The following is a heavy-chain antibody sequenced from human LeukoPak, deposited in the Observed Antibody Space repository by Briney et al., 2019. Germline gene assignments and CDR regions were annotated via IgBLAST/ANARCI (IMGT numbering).Heavy chain of an antibody. V-gene: IGHV3-48*03. D-gene: IGHD6-13*01. Sequence: GGSLRLSCATSGFTFRNYAMSWVRQAPGKGLEWVSYISSRGSPIYYADSVKGRFTVSRDNAKNSLYLQMSSLRAEDTAVYYCARTLAYWGQGTLVAVSS. CDR1: GFTFRNYA. J-gene: IGHJ4*02. CDR3: ARTLAY. CDR2: ISSRGSPI.